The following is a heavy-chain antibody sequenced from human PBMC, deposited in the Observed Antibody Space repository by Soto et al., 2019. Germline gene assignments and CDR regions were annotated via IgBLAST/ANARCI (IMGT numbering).Heavy chain of an antibody. CDR1: GYTFTSYG. CDR3: ARVRAAPGSYYLDY. V-gene: IGHV1-18*01. CDR2: ISGSNGNT. Sequence: QVQLVQSGAEVKKPGASVKVSCKASGYTFTSYGWVRQAPGQGLEWMGWISGSNGNTNYAQKLQGRVTMTTDTSTSTAYMELRSLRSDDTAVYYCARVRAAPGSYYLDYWGQGTLVTVSS. D-gene: IGHD6-13*01. J-gene: IGHJ4*02.